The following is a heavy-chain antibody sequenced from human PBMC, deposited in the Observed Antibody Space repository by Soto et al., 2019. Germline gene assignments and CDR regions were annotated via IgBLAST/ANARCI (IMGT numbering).Heavy chain of an antibody. CDR1: GYTFPNND. CDR3: ATEVVETASRSLDP. CDR2: MNTNTNPT. J-gene: IGHJ5*02. D-gene: IGHD2-21*02. Sequence: DLVKVSCKATGYTFPNNDSNWVLQDPGQRREWSGQMNTNTNPTPSEEDCESRVSLTLVTSISTTYIQLNTLKIDHTAVYYCATEVVETASRSLDPWGQGSLVTVS. V-gene: IGHV1-8*01.